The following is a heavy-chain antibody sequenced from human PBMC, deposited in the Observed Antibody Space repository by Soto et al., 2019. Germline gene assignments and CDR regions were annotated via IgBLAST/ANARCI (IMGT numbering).Heavy chain of an antibody. CDR2: ISSGSSNI. CDR1: RFTFSNYN. J-gene: IGHJ4*02. Sequence: GGSLKLSCAASRFTFSNYNMNWVRQAPGKGLEWVSFISSGSSNIYYADSSKGRFTIPRDNAKNSLYLQINSLRAEDTAIYYCARDAYDILTANSNWGQGTLVTVSS. CDR3: ARDAYDILTANSN. D-gene: IGHD3-9*01. V-gene: IGHV3-21*01.